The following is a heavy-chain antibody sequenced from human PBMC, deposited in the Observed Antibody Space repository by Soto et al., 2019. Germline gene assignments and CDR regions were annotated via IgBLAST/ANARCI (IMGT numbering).Heavy chain of an antibody. J-gene: IGHJ4*02. D-gene: IGHD6-6*01. CDR1: GFTFDDYA. V-gene: IGHV3-9*01. CDR3: AKDGSSPFDY. CDR2: ISWNSGSI. Sequence: EVQLVESGGGLVQPGRSLRLSCAASGFTFDDYAMHWVRQAPGKGLEWVSGISWNSGSIGYADSVKGRFTISRDNAKNSLYLQMNSLRAEDTALYYCAKDGSSPFDYWGQGTLVTASS.